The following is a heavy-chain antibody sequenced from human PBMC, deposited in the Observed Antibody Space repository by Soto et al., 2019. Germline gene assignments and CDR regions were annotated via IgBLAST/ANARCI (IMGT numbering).Heavy chain of an antibody. V-gene: IGHV5-51*01. CDR2: IYPGDSDT. Sequence: GEPLKISCKGSGYSFTSYWIGWVRQMPGKGLEWMGIIYPGDSDTRYSPSFQGQVTISADKSISTAYLQWSSLKASDTAMYYCARQQRYSSGWGPYYYGMDVWGQGTTVTVSS. CDR1: GYSFTSYW. D-gene: IGHD6-19*01. J-gene: IGHJ6*02. CDR3: ARQQRYSSGWGPYYYGMDV.